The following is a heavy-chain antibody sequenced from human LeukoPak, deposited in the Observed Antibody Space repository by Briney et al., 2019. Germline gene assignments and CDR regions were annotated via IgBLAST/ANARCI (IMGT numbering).Heavy chain of an antibody. CDR1: GFTFSSYA. D-gene: IGHD4-17*01. CDR2: ISGSGSSI. Sequence: GGSLRLSCAASGFTFSSYAMSWVRQAPGKGLEWVSDISGSGSSIYYADSVKGRFTISRDNSKNTLYLQMNSLRAEDTAVYYCAKARFRTTPEWVEDYWGQGSLVTASS. V-gene: IGHV3-23*01. J-gene: IGHJ4*02. CDR3: AKARFRTTPEWVEDY.